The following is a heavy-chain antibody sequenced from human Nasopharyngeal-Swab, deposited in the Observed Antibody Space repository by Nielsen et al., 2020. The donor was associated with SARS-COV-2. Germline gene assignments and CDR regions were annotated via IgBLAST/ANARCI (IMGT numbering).Heavy chain of an antibody. CDR1: GYSFTSYW. CDR3: ARHDGRLHLRGYSSLFDP. J-gene: IGHJ5*02. CDR2: IYLGDSDT. D-gene: IGHD5-18*01. Sequence: GESLKISCKGSGYSFTSYWIGWVRQMPGKGLEWMGIIYLGDSDTRYSPSFQGQVTISADKSISTAYLQWSSLKASDTAMYYCARHDGRLHLRGYSSLFDPWGQGTLVTVSS. V-gene: IGHV5-51*01.